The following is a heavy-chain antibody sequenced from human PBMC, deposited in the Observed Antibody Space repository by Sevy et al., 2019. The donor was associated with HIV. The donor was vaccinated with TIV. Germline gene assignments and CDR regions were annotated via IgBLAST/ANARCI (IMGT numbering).Heavy chain of an antibody. CDR2: ISSNGGST. CDR1: GFTFSSYA. CDR3: VKGTLWLVEGSYFDY. V-gene: IGHV3-64D*06. J-gene: IGHJ4*02. Sequence: GGSLRLSCSASGFTFSSYAMHWVRQAPGKGLEYVSAISSNGGSTYYADSVKGRFTISRDNSKNTLYLQMGSLRAEDTAVYYCVKGTLWLVEGSYFDYWGQGTLVTVSS. D-gene: IGHD6-19*01.